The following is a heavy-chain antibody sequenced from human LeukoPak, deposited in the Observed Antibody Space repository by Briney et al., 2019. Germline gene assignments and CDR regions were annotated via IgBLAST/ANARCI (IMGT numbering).Heavy chain of an antibody. Sequence: QPGGSLRLSCVTSGFIFNNYWMHWVHQAPGKGLVWVSRISFDGSSTNYADFVKGRFTISRDNAKNTLYLQMNSLRAEDTAVYYCASLGNWGQGTLVTVSS. CDR1: GFIFNNYW. CDR3: ASLGN. CDR2: ISFDGSST. D-gene: IGHD1-1*01. V-gene: IGHV3-74*01. J-gene: IGHJ4*02.